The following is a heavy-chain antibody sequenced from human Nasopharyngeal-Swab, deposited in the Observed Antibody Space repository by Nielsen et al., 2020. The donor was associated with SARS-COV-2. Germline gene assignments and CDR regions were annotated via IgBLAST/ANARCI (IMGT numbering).Heavy chain of an antibody. CDR2: IRSKANSYAT. J-gene: IGHJ4*02. CDR3: TSRNPETGSY. CDR1: GFTFSGSA. Sequence: GGSLRLSCAASGFTFSGSAMHWVRQASGKGLEWVGRIRSKANSYATAYAASVKGRFTISGDDSKNTAYLQMNSLKTEDTAVYYCTSRNPETGSYWGQGTLVTVSS. D-gene: IGHD1-14*01. V-gene: IGHV3-73*01.